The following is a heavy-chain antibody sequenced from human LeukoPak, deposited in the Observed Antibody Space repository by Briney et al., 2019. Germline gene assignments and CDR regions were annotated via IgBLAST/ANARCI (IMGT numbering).Heavy chain of an antibody. J-gene: IGHJ4*02. Sequence: GGSLRLSCAASGFTFSSYSMNWVRQAPGKGLEWVSAISGSGGSTYYADSVKGRFTISRDNSKNTLYLQMNSLRAEDTAVYYCAKSGYDFWSGYLYYWGQGTLVTVSS. CDR2: ISGSGGST. CDR3: AKSGYDFWSGYLYY. D-gene: IGHD3-3*01. V-gene: IGHV3-23*01. CDR1: GFTFSSYS.